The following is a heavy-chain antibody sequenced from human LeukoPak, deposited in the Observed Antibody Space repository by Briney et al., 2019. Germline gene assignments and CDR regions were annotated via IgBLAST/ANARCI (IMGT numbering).Heavy chain of an antibody. V-gene: IGHV3-23*01. Sequence: GGSLRPSCPASGFTFRSYAMSWVRQAPGKRLDWVSAISSSSTNTYYADSVKGRFTISRDNSKNTLYLQMNSLKAEDTAVYYCAKPSSGYGSFDSWGQGTLVTVSS. D-gene: IGHD6-19*01. CDR1: GFTFRSYA. CDR3: AKPSSGYGSFDS. J-gene: IGHJ4*02. CDR2: ISSSSTNT.